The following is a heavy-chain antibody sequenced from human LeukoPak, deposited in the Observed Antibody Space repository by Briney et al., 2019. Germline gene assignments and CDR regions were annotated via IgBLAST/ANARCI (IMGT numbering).Heavy chain of an antibody. CDR2: IYYSGST. CDR3: AREEIVVVPAATSAWFDP. Sequence: PSETLSLTCTVSGGSISSYYWSWIRQPPGKGLEWIGYIYYSGSTNYNPSLKSRVTISVDTSKNQFSLKLSSVTAADTAVYYCAREEIVVVPAATSAWFDPWGQGTLVTVSS. J-gene: IGHJ5*02. D-gene: IGHD2-2*01. CDR1: GGSISSYY. V-gene: IGHV4-59*01.